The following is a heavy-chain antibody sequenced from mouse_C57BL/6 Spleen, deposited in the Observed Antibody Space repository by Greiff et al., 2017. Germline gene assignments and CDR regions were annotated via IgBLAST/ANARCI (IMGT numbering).Heavy chain of an antibody. CDR2: IDPSDSYT. CDR1: GYTFTSYW. D-gene: IGHD1-1*01. V-gene: IGHV1-50*01. Sequence: QVQLQQPGAELVKPGASVKLSCKASGYTFTSYWMQWVKQRPGQGLEWIGEIDPSDSYTNYNQKFKGKATLTVDTSSSTAYMQLSSLTSEDSAVYYCARGHYYGRYFDVWGTGTTVTVSS. CDR3: ARGHYYGRYFDV. J-gene: IGHJ1*03.